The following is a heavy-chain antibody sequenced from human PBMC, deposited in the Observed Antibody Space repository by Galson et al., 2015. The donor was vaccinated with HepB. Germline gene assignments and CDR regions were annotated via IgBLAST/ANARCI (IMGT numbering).Heavy chain of an antibody. CDR2: IRSKAYGGTT. CDR3: TRENLDSPDYYGSGSYYNDYYGMDV. CDR1: GFTFGDYA. Sequence: SLRLSCAASGFTFGDYAMSWVRQAPGKGLEWVGFIRSKAYGGTTEYAASVKGRFTISRDDSKSIAYLQMNSLKTEDTAVYYCTRENLDSPDYYGSGSYYNDYYGMDVWGQGTTVTVSS. J-gene: IGHJ6*02. V-gene: IGHV3-49*04. D-gene: IGHD3-10*01.